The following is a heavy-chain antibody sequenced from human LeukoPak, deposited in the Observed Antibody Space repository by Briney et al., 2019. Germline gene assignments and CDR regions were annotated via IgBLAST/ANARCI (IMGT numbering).Heavy chain of an antibody. Sequence: ASVKVSCKASGYTFTSYDINWMRQATGQGLEWMGWMNPNSGNTGYAQKFQGRVTMTRNTSISTAYMELSSLRSEDTAVYYCARGAVSSTSWKLDYWGQGTLVTVSS. CDR1: GYTFTSYD. V-gene: IGHV1-8*01. CDR3: ARGAVSSTSWKLDY. D-gene: IGHD2-2*01. J-gene: IGHJ4*02. CDR2: MNPNSGNT.